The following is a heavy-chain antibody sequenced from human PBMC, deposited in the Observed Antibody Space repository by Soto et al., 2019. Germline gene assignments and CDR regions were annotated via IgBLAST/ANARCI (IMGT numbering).Heavy chain of an antibody. D-gene: IGHD4-17*01. Sequence: GGSPRPSRAAPGFNFNTYNISWVPPAPGKGLEWISYISSSRTTIYYADSVKGRFTISRDNAKNSLYLQMNSLRAEDTAVYYCARDQYGDYNFDSWGQGTLVTVSS. CDR1: GFNFNTYN. CDR2: ISSSRTTI. CDR3: ARDQYGDYNFDS. V-gene: IGHV3-48*01. J-gene: IGHJ4*02.